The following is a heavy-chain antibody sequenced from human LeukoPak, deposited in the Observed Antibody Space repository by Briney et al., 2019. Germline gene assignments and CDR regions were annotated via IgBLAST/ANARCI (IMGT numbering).Heavy chain of an antibody. CDR2: IRYDGSNK. CDR1: GFTFSSYG. Sequence: GGSLRLSCAASGFTFSSYGMHWVRQAPGKGLEWVAFIRYDGSNKYYADSVKGRFTISRDNSKNTLYLQMNSLGAEDTAVYYCAKDQDYSNYADYWGQGTLVTVS. CDR3: AKDQDYSNYADY. V-gene: IGHV3-30*02. D-gene: IGHD4-11*01. J-gene: IGHJ4*02.